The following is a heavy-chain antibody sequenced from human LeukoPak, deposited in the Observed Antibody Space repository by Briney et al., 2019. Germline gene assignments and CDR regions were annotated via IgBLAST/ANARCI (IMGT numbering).Heavy chain of an antibody. Sequence: SETLSLTCTVSGVSISSFYWSWIRQPPGKGLEWIGYSYYSGSTSYNPSLKSRITISVDTSKNQFSLRLTSVTAADTAVYYCASSYNDSSGPFDYWGQGTLVTVSS. D-gene: IGHD3-22*01. CDR3: ASSYNDSSGPFDY. V-gene: IGHV4-59*01. J-gene: IGHJ4*02. CDR1: GVSISSFY. CDR2: SYYSGST.